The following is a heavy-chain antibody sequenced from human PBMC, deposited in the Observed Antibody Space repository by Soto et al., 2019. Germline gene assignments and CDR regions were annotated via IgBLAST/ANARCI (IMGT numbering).Heavy chain of an antibody. CDR3: ARAQPKAPYYYYGMDV. Sequence: ASVKVSCKASGYTFTGYYMHWVRQAPGQGLEWMGWINPNSGGTNYAQKFQGRVTMTRDTSISTAYMELSRLRSDDTAVYYCARAQPKAPYYYYGMDVWGQGTTVTVSS. J-gene: IGHJ6*02. CDR2: INPNSGGT. CDR1: GYTFTGYY. D-gene: IGHD6-6*01. V-gene: IGHV1-2*02.